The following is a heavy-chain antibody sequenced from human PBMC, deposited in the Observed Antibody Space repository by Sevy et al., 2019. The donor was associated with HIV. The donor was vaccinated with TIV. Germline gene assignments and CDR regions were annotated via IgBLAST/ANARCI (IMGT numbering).Heavy chain of an antibody. CDR1: GYMFIAYF. J-gene: IGHJ4*02. V-gene: IGHV1-2*06. D-gene: IGHD3-22*01. CDR3: ARVLYYDSSAYYFDY. CDR2: INPNSGDT. Sequence: ASVKVSCKASGYMFIAYFIHWVRQAPGQGLEWMGRINPNSGDTNYAQKFQGRVIMTRDTSINTAYMELSRLRSDDTAVYSCARVLYYDSSAYYFDYWGQGTLVTVSS.